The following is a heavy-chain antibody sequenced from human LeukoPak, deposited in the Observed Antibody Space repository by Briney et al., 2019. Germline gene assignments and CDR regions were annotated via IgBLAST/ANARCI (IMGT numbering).Heavy chain of an antibody. J-gene: IGHJ4*02. CDR2: IYTSGST. CDR1: GGSISSSSYY. Sequence: SETLSLTCTVSGGSISSSSYYWGWIRQPAGKGLEWIGRIYTSGSTNYNPSLKSRVTISVDTSKNQFSLKLSSVTAADTAVYYCASQQSSYDSSGYYWGYFDYWGQGTLVTVSS. CDR3: ASQQSSYDSSGYYWGYFDY. V-gene: IGHV4-61*02. D-gene: IGHD3-22*01.